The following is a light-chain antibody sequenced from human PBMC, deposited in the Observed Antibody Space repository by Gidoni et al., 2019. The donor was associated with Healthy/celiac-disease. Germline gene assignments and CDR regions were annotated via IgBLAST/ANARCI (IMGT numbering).Light chain of an antibody. CDR2: KAS. CDR3: QQYNSYLYT. V-gene: IGKV1-5*03. CDR1: QSISSC. Sequence: DIQSTQSTSTLSASVGDRVTITCRASQSISSCLAWYQQKPGKAPKLLIYKASSLESGVPSSFSGSGSGTEFTLTISSLQPDDFATYYCQQYNSYLYTFGQGTKLEIK. J-gene: IGKJ2*01.